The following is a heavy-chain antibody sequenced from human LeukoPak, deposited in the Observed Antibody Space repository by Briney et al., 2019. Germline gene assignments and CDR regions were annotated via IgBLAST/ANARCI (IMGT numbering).Heavy chain of an antibody. Sequence: ASVKVSCKASGYTFTSYDINWVRQATGLGLEWMGWISAYNGNTNYAQKLQGRVTVTTDTSTSTAYMELRSLRSDDTAVYYCARDPHGSSPPNAFDIWGQGTMVTVSS. CDR3: ARDPHGSSPPNAFDI. CDR1: GYTFTSYD. J-gene: IGHJ3*02. CDR2: ISAYNGNT. V-gene: IGHV1-18*01.